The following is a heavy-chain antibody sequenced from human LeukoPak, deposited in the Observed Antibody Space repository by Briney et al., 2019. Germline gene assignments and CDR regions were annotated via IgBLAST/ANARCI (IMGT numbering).Heavy chain of an antibody. V-gene: IGHV3-74*03. J-gene: IGHJ4*02. CDR3: VRDETLWTLDW. CDR2: INEHGTDS. Sequence: GGSLRLSCTASGFTFSGHWIHWVRHAPGMGLVWVSRINEHGTDSMYAESVKGRFTISRDNAKNTVYLQMNSLRAEDTAVYYCVRDETLWTLDWWGQGTLVSVSS. D-gene: IGHD1-1*01. CDR1: GFTFSGHW.